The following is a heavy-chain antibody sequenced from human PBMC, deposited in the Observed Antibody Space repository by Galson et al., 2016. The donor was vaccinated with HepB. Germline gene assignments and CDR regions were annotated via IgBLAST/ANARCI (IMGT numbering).Heavy chain of an antibody. V-gene: IGHV3-23*01. CDR2: VSDTGTT. CDR1: RFTFSNFG. CDR3: AKSLTALDF. Sequence: SLRLSCAASRFTFSNFGMNWFRQAPGKGLEWVSGVSDTGTTYYANYVKGRFTISRENSKNTLYLQLNSPRAEDAAVYYCAKSLTALDFWGQGTVVTVSS. J-gene: IGHJ4*02.